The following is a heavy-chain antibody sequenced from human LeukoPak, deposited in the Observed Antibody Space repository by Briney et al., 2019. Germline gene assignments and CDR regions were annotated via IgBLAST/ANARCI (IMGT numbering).Heavy chain of an antibody. CDR2: INHSGST. CDR1: GGSFSGYY. J-gene: IGHJ5*02. CDR3: ATFLNYYDSSGYPNWFDP. V-gene: IGHV4-34*01. D-gene: IGHD3-22*01. Sequence: PSETLSLTCAVYGGSFSGYYWSWIRQPPGKGLEWIGEINHSGSTNYNPSLKSRVTISVDTSKNQFSLKLSSVTAADTAVYYCATFLNYYDSSGYPNWFDPWGQGTLVTVSS.